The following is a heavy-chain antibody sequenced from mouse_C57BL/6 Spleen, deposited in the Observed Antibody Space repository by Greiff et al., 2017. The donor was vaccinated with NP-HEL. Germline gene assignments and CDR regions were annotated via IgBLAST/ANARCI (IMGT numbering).Heavy chain of an antibody. D-gene: IGHD1-1*01. J-gene: IGHJ1*03. CDR1: GYAFSSSW. Sequence: QVQLQQSGPELVKPGASVKISCKASGYAFSSSWMNWVKQRPGKGLEWIGLIYPGDGDTNYNGKFKGKATLTADKSSSTAYMQLSSLTSEDSAVYFCARSGLDYGSSGYFDVWGKGTTVTVSS. CDR3: ARSGLDYGSSGYFDV. CDR2: IYPGDGDT. V-gene: IGHV1-82*01.